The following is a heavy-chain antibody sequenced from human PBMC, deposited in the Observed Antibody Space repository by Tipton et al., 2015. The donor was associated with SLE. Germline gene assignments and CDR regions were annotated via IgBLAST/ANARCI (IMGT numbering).Heavy chain of an antibody. Sequence: TLSLTCTVSGGSVSSSSKYWAWIRQPPGKGLEWIGSIYYTGTTTYYNSFLKSRVTMSVDTSKNQFSLRLTSVIAADTAVYFCARFRSSWSYFDYWGQGTLVTVSS. D-gene: IGHD6-13*01. V-gene: IGHV4-39*07. CDR3: ARFRSSWSYFDY. CDR2: IYYTGTTT. J-gene: IGHJ4*02. CDR1: GGSVSSSSKY.